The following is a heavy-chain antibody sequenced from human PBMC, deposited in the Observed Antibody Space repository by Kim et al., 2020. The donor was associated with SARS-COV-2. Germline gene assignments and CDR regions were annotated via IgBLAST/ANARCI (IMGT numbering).Heavy chain of an antibody. J-gene: IGHJ4*02. Sequence: ADSVKCRVTITRDNAKNSLYLQMNSLRAEDTALYYCAKLDSSSWYGAFDYWGQGTLVTVSS. V-gene: IGHV3-9*01. CDR3: AKLDSSSWYGAFDY. D-gene: IGHD6-13*01.